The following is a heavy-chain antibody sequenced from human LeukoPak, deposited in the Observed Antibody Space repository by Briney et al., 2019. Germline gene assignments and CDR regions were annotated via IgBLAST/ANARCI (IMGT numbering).Heavy chain of an antibody. CDR3: ARERTIFGVVMAGYYFDY. CDR2: IYYSGTT. Sequence: PSETLSLTCTVSGGSISSYYWSWIRQPPGKGLEWIGYIYYSGTTNYNPSLKSRVTISVDTSKNQFSLKLSSVTAADTAVYYCARERTIFGVVMAGYYFDYWGQGTLVTVSS. CDR1: GGSISSYY. J-gene: IGHJ4*02. D-gene: IGHD3-3*01. V-gene: IGHV4-59*01.